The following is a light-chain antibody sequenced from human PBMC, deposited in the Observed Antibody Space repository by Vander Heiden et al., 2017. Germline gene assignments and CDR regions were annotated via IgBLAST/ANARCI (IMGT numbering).Light chain of an antibody. J-gene: IGKJ5*01. CDR2: DAS. CDR3: HQRSNWPIT. V-gene: IGKV3-11*01. CDR1: QSVSSY. Sequence: EIVLTQSPATLSLSPGERATLSCRASQSVSSYLAWYQQKPSQAPRLLIYDASNSATGLPARFSRRGSATDITLTISSLVPEDFTVYYCHQRSNWPITFGQGTRLEIK.